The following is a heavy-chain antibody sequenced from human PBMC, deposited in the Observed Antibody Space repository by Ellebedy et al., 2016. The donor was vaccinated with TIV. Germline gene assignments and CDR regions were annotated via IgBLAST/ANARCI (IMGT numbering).Heavy chain of an antibody. CDR2: IFASGST. Sequence: SETLSLTCTVSGVSIRSYYWTWIRQPAGRGLEWIGRIFASGSTNYNPSLESRVTTSIDTSKNQFSLRLTSVTAADTAIYDCAKLGSGSSWGAARDWGQGTLVTVSS. CDR1: GVSIRSYY. J-gene: IGHJ4*02. D-gene: IGHD3-10*01. V-gene: IGHV4-4*07. CDR3: AKLGSGSSWGAARD.